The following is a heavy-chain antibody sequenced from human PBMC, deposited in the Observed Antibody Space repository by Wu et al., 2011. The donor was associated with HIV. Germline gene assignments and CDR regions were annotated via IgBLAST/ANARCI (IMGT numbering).Heavy chain of an antibody. CDR3: ARGSGYSSNWYVY. V-gene: IGHV1-69*14. CDR1: GGTFNNHA. D-gene: IGHD2-2*01. J-gene: IGHJ4*02. Sequence: QVQLVQSGAEVKKPGSSVKVSRKTSGGTFNNHAITWVRQAPGQGLEWMGGIITIFDTVNYAQKFQGRVTFTSDKSTHTGYMELSSLTSEDTAVYYCARGSGYSSNWYVYWGQGTLVTVSS. CDR2: IITIFDTV.